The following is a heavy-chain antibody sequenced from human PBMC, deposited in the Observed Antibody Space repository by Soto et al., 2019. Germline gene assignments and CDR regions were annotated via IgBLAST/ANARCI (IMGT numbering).Heavy chain of an antibody. CDR2: INHSGST. J-gene: IGHJ4*02. Sequence: QVQLQQWGAGLLKPSETLSLTCAVYGGSFSGYYWNWIRQPPGKGLEWIGEINHSGSTNYNPSLTSQATTSVDTSKNQFSLKLSSVPAAATAVYYCARGYGRSFDSWGQGALVTVSS. CDR3: ARGYGRSFDS. V-gene: IGHV4-34*01. CDR1: GGSFSGYY. D-gene: IGHD3-10*01.